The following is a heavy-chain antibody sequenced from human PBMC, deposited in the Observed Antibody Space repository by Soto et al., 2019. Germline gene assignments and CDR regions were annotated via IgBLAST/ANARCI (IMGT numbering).Heavy chain of an antibody. Sequence: PSETLSLTCTVSCGSISSYYWSWIRQPAGKGLEWIGRIYTSGSTNYNPSLKSRVTMSVDTSKNQFSLKLSSVTAADTAVYYCARDLPTSARGWFDPWGQGTLVTVSS. CDR1: CGSISSYY. V-gene: IGHV4-4*07. J-gene: IGHJ5*02. CDR3: ARDLPTSARGWFDP. CDR2: IYTSGST.